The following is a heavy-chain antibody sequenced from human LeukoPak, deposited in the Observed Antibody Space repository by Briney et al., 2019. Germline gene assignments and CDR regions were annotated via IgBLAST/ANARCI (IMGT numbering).Heavy chain of an antibody. CDR2: ISSSSSYI. J-gene: IGHJ6*04. D-gene: IGHD2-2*01. Sequence: GGSLRLSCAASGFTFSSYSMNWVRHAPGKGLEWVSSISSSSSYIYHADSVKGRFTISRDNAKNSLYLQVNSLRAEDTAVYYCARDRYWDIVVVPAAQYYYYGMDVWGKGTTVTISS. V-gene: IGHV3-21*01. CDR1: GFTFSSYS. CDR3: ARDRYWDIVVVPAAQYYYYGMDV.